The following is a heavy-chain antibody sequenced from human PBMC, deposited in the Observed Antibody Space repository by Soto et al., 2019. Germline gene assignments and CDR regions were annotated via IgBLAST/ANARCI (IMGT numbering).Heavy chain of an antibody. CDR3: ARDPQSGYSGSYFPFDY. Sequence: QVQLVESGGGVVQPGRSLRLSCAASGFTFSSYATHWVRQAPGKGLEWVAVISYDGSNKYYADSVKGRFTISRDNSKNTLYLQMNSLRAEDTAVYYCARDPQSGYSGSYFPFDYWGQGTLVTVSS. CDR2: ISYDGSNK. D-gene: IGHD1-26*01. CDR1: GFTFSSYA. J-gene: IGHJ4*02. V-gene: IGHV3-30-3*01.